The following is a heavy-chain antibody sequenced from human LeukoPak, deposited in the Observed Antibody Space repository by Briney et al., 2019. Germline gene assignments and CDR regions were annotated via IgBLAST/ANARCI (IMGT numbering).Heavy chain of an antibody. CDR1: GFTVSSNY. D-gene: IGHD3-22*01. J-gene: IGHJ4*02. V-gene: IGHV3-53*05. CDR2: LYSGGAT. CDR3: AKDYEPFPNYYDSSGNFDY. Sequence: GGSLRLSCAASGFTVSSNYMSWVRQPAGKGLEWVSVLYSGGATFYADSVKGRFTISRDNSKNTLYLQMNSLRAEDTAVYYCAKDYEPFPNYYDSSGNFDYWGQGTLVTVSS.